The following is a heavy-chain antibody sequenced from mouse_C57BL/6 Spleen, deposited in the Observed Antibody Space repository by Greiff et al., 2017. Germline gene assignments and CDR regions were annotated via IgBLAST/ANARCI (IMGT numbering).Heavy chain of an antibody. Sequence: EVKVVESGGGLVKPGGSLKLSCAASGFTFSDYGMHWVRQAPETGLEWVAYISSGSSTIYYADTVKGRFTLSIDNAKHTLYLQMTSLRSEDTAMYYCARGYAMDYWGQGTSVTVAS. V-gene: IGHV5-17*01. CDR1: GFTFSDYG. CDR3: ARGYAMDY. J-gene: IGHJ4*01. CDR2: ISSGSSTI.